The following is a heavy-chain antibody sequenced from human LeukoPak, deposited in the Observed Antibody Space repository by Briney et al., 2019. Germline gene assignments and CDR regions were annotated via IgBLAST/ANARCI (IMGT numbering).Heavy chain of an antibody. V-gene: IGHV3-21*01. CDR2: ISSSSSYI. CDR3: AKVRSRGFDAFDI. J-gene: IGHJ3*02. D-gene: IGHD5-12*01. Sequence: GGSLRLSCAASGFTFSSYGMSWVRQAPGKGLEWVSFISSSSSYIYYADSVRGRFTISRDNAKNSLYLQMNSLRAEDTAVYYCAKVRSRGFDAFDIWGQGTMVTV. CDR1: GFTFSSYG.